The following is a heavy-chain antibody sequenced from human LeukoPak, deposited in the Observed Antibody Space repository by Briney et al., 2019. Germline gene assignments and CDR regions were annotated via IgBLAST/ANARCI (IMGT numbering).Heavy chain of an antibody. CDR2: IYYSGST. J-gene: IGHJ4*02. Sequence: SETLSLTCTVSGGSISSHYWSWIRQPPGKGLEWIGYIYYSGSTYYNPSLKSRVTISVDTSKNQFSLKLSSVTAADTAVYYCARATTVTTPADCWGQGTLVTVSS. CDR3: ARATTVTTPADC. D-gene: IGHD4-17*01. CDR1: GGSISSHY. V-gene: IGHV4-59*11.